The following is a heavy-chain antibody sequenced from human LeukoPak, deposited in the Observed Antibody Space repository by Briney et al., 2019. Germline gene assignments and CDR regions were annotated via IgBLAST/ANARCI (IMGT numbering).Heavy chain of an antibody. Sequence: GESLKISCKGSGHIFTKYWIGWVRQMPGKGLEWMGIIYPGDPDTTYSPSFQGQVTISADKSISTAYLQWSSLRASDTAIYYCARRRGVTATLNYFDYWGQGTLVTVSS. CDR1: GHIFTKYW. D-gene: IGHD2-21*02. CDR2: IYPGDPDT. V-gene: IGHV5-51*01. CDR3: ARRRGVTATLNYFDY. J-gene: IGHJ4*02.